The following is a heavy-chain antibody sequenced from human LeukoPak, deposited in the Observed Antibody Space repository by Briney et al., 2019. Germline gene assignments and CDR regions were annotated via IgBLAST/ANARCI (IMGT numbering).Heavy chain of an antibody. Sequence: SETLSLTCTVSGGSISSSNYYWGWIRQPPGKGLEWIGSIYYSGSTYYNPSLKSRGTISVDTSKNQFSLKLTSVTATDTAVYYCARPSAFYDPVSHFDYWGQGTLVTVSS. CDR1: GGSISSSNYY. CDR2: IYYSGST. J-gene: IGHJ4*02. CDR3: ARPSAFYDPVSHFDY. D-gene: IGHD2/OR15-2a*01. V-gene: IGHV4-39*01.